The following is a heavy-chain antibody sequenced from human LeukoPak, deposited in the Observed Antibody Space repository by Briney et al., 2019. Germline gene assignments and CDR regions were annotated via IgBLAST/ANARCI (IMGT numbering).Heavy chain of an antibody. CDR3: ARMVLYGSSGAFDI. V-gene: IGHV4-39*01. CDR2: IYYSGST. Sequence: SETLSLTCTVSGGSISSSSYYWGWIRQPPGKGLEWIGSIYYSGSTYYNPSLKSRVTISVDTSKNQFSLKLSSVTAADTAVYYCARMVLYGSSGAFDIWGQGTMVTVSS. J-gene: IGHJ3*02. D-gene: IGHD6-6*01. CDR1: GGSISSSSYY.